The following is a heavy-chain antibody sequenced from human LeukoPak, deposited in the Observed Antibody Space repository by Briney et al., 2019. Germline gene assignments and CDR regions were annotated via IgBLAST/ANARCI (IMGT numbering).Heavy chain of an antibody. CDR3: AKDQYSNVGGDYFDY. CDR1: GFTFSNYA. Sequence: PGGSLRLSCAASGFTFSNYAVSWVRQAPGKGLEWVSAISGSGGSTYYADSVKGRFTISRDNSKNTLYLQMNSLRAEDTAVYYCAKDQYSNVGGDYFDYWGQGTLVTVSS. J-gene: IGHJ4*02. D-gene: IGHD4-11*01. CDR2: ISGSGGST. V-gene: IGHV3-23*01.